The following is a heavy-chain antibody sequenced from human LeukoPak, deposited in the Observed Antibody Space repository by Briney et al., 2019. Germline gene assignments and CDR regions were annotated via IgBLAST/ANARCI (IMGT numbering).Heavy chain of an antibody. J-gene: IGHJ4*02. CDR2: INHSGST. CDR1: GGSFSGYY. CDR3: ACPNYYGSGSYYDY. V-gene: IGHV4-34*01. D-gene: IGHD3-10*01. Sequence: PSETLSLTCAVYGGSFSGYYWSWIRQPPGKGLEWIGEINHSGSTNYNPSLKSRVTISVGTSKNQFSLKLSSVTAADTAVYYCACPNYYGSGSYYDYWGQGTLVTVSS.